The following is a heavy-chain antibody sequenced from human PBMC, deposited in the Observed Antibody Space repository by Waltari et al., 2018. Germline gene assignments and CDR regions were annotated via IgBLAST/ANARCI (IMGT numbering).Heavy chain of an antibody. J-gene: IGHJ4*02. Sequence: EAQLVESGGKLVQPGGSLRLSCVASGFTFRRHWMGWVRQAPGGGREVVATIKEDGRDKHYVDSVRGRVTISRDNANDSLYLQMNSLRAEDTAVYYCATWRWGQSEFDYWGQGTLVTVSS. CDR3: ATWRWGQSEFDY. D-gene: IGHD7-27*01. V-gene: IGHV3-7*01. CDR2: IKEDGRDK. CDR1: GFTFRRHW.